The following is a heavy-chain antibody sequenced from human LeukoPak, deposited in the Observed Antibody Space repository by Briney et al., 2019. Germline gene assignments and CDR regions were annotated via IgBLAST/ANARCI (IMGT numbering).Heavy chain of an antibody. CDR2: ISSSGSTI. J-gene: IGHJ4*02. CDR1: GLIFTNYE. Sequence: GRSLRPSCAASGLIFTNYEMNWDRQAPGKGLEWDSNISSSGSTIYYANTGKGRFTISRDNAKNSLYLQMNSLRAEDTAIYYCARVNKGYCSSTSCSPDSDYGYWGQGTLVTVSS. CDR3: ARVNKGYCSSTSCSPDSDYGY. V-gene: IGHV3-48*03. D-gene: IGHD2-2*01.